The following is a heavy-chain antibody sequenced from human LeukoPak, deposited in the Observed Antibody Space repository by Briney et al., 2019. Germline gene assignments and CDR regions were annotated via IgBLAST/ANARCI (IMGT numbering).Heavy chain of an antibody. J-gene: IGHJ4*02. D-gene: IGHD3-3*01. CDR3: AKGAYDFLEIAYFDY. CDR1: GFSFTKYA. V-gene: IGHV3-23*01. CDR2: LIGSSGAT. Sequence: GGSLRLSCAASGFSFTKYAMTWVRQAPGKGLEWVAVLIGSSGATDYADSVKGRFTISRDNSKNTLFLQMNSLRAEDTAIYYCAKGAYDFLEIAYFDYWGQGALVTVSS.